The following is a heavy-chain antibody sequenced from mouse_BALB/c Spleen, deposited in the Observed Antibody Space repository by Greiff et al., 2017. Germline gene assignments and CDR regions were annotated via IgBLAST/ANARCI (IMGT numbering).Heavy chain of an antibody. D-gene: IGHD1-1*01. CDR3: ARDLYYGSSYAAY. CDR1: GYSITSDYA. J-gene: IGHJ3*01. V-gene: IGHV3-2*02. CDR2: ISYSGST. Sequence: EVKLVESGPGLVKPSQSLSLTCTVTGYSITSDYAWNWIRQFPGNKLEWMGYISYSGSTSYNPSLKSRISITRDTSKNQFFLQLNSVTTEDTATYYCARDLYYGSSYAAYWGQGTLVTVSA.